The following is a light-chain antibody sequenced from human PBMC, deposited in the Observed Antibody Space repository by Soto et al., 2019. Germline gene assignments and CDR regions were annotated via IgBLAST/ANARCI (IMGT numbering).Light chain of an antibody. V-gene: IGKV1-33*01. J-gene: IGKJ2*01. CDR3: QQYDNLPLYT. CDR1: QDISNY. Sequence: DIQMTQSPSSLSASVGDRVTITCQASQDISNYLNWYQQKPGKAPKLLIYDASNLETGVPSRFSGSGSGTDFTFTISTLQPEDIETYYCQQYDNLPLYTFGKGTKLEIK. CDR2: DAS.